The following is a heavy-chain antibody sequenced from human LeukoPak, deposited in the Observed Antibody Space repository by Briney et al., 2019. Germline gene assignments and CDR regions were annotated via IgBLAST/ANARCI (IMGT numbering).Heavy chain of an antibody. CDR2: IYYSGSS. CDR1: GGSVSSRSYY. V-gene: IGHV4-39*01. CDR3: ARNIWNYAANF. J-gene: IGHJ4*02. D-gene: IGHD1-7*01. Sequence: SENLSLTCTVSGGSVSSRSYYWGWIRQPPGKGLEWIAAIYYSGSSYYNPSLKSRITVSVDTSKNQFSLKLTSVTAADTAVYYCARNIWNYAANFWGQGTLVTVSS.